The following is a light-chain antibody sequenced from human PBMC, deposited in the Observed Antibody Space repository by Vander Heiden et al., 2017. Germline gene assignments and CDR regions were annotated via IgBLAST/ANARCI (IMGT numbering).Light chain of an antibody. CDR3: QQNDSTPELT. J-gene: IGKJ4*01. CDR1: QSISSY. Sequence: DIQMTQSPSSLSASVGDRVTITCRASQSISSYLNWYQQKPWKAPKLLIYAASSLQSGVPSRFSGSGSGTDFTLTISSLQPEDFATYYCQQNDSTPELTFGGGTKVEIK. CDR2: AAS. V-gene: IGKV1-39*01.